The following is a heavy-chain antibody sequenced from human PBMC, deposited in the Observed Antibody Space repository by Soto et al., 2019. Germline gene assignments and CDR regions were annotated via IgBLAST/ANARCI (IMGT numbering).Heavy chain of an antibody. CDR3: GRDPSGYDLPAY. V-gene: IGHV1-69*08. Sequence: QVQLVQSGAEVKKPGSSVKVSCKASGGTFSSYTISWVRQAPGQGLEWMGRIIPILGIANYAQKFQGRVTINAEKSTSTAYMGLGSLRSEDTAVYYCGRDPSGYDLPAYWGQGTLVTVSS. CDR1: GGTFSSYT. CDR2: IIPILGIA. J-gene: IGHJ4*02. D-gene: IGHD5-12*01.